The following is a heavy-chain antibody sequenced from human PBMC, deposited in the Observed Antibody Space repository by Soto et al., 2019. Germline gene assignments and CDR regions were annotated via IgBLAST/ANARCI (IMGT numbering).Heavy chain of an antibody. V-gene: IGHV4-31*03. D-gene: IGHD3-3*01. Sequence: QVPLQESGPGLVKPSQTLSLTCTVSGASISNAGYYWNWIRQRPGKGLEWIGYISYSGSTYYNPSLKSRLTISIDTSKSQFSLSLNSVTAADTAVYYCTRGGYDFLYHAYWGQGALVTVSS. CDR1: GASISNAGYY. J-gene: IGHJ4*02. CDR3: TRGGYDFLYHAY. CDR2: ISYSGST.